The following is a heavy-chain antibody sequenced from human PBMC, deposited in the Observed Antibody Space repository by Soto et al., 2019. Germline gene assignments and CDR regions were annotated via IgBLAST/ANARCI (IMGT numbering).Heavy chain of an antibody. CDR3: ASRDPGTSVDY. J-gene: IGHJ4*02. CDR2: IYRTGST. D-gene: IGHD1-7*01. V-gene: IGHV4-4*02. CDR1: GGSFTSNNW. Sequence: PSLTCAVSGGSFTSNNWWTWVRQPPGQGLEWIGEIYRTGSTNYNPSLKSRVTISLDKSENQFSLKVTSLTAADTAVYYCASRDPGTSVDYWGQGTLVTVSS.